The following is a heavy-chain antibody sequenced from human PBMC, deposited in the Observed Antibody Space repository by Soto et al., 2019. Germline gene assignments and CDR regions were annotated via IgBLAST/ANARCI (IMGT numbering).Heavy chain of an antibody. CDR2: INPNSGGT. Sequence: ASVKVSCKASGYTFTGYYMHWVRQAPGQGLEWMGWINPNSGGTDYAQKFQGWVTMTRDTSISTAYMELSRLRSDDTAVYYCARDQYDFWSGYPHQYYYYGMDFWGQGTTVTGSS. CDR1: GYTFTGYY. D-gene: IGHD3-3*01. V-gene: IGHV1-2*04. J-gene: IGHJ6*02. CDR3: ARDQYDFWSGYPHQYYYYGMDF.